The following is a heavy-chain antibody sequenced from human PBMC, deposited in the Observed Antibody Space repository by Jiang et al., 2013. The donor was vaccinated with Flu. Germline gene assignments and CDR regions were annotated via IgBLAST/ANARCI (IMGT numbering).Heavy chain of an antibody. V-gene: IGHV4-39*01. J-gene: IGHJ4*02. Sequence: LLKPSETLSLTCTVSGDSISSSSYYWAWVRQPPGKGLEWIGSIYYSGNTYYSPSHKSRVTIFVDTSKNQFSLKLTSVTAADTAVYYCTALEYGDLPRAGYWGQGTLVTVSS. CDR1: GDSISSSSYY. D-gene: IGHD4/OR15-4a*01. CDR2: IYYSGNT. CDR3: TALEYGDLPRAGY.